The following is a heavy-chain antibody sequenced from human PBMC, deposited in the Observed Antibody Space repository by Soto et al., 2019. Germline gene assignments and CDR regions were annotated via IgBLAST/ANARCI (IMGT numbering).Heavy chain of an antibody. V-gene: IGHV3-33*01. D-gene: IGHD3-10*01. Sequence: GGSLRLSCAASGFTFSSYGMHWVRQAPGKGLEWVAVIWYDGSNKYYADSVKGRFTISRDNSKNTLYLQMNSLRAEDTAVYYCAREGGLLWFGGNRGWFDPWGQGTLVTVSS. CDR2: IWYDGSNK. CDR1: GFTFSSYG. J-gene: IGHJ5*02. CDR3: AREGGLLWFGGNRGWFDP.